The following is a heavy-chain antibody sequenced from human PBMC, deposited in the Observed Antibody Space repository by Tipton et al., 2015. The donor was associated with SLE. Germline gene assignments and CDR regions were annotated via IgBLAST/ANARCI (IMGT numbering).Heavy chain of an antibody. D-gene: IGHD6-13*01. CDR1: GYSFTSYW. CDR3: ASSTIATAGTPDAFDI. CDR2: IDPSDSYT. J-gene: IGHJ3*02. V-gene: IGHV5-10-1*01. Sequence: QLVQSGAEVKKPGESLRISCKGSGYSFTSYWISWVRQMPGKCLEWMGRIDPSDSYTNYSPSFQGHVTISADKSISTAYLQWSSLKASDTAMYYCASSTIATAGTPDAFDIWGQGTMVTVSS.